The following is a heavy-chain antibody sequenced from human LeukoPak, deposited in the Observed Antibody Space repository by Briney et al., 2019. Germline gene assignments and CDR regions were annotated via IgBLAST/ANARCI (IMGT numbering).Heavy chain of an antibody. CDR2: ISDNGHVT. D-gene: IGHD2-15*01. J-gene: IGHJ4*02. Sequence: PEGSLRLSCAASGFTFNNYAMSWVRQAPGKGLEWVASISDNGHVTFYADSVKGRVTISRDNSRNTQHLQMDSLKVEDTAVYYCANSRYCSSGSCYFDYWGRGTLVTVSS. V-gene: IGHV3-23*01. CDR3: ANSRYCSSGSCYFDY. CDR1: GFTFNNYA.